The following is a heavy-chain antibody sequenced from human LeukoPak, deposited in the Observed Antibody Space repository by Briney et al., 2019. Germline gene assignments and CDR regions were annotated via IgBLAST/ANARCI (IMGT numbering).Heavy chain of an antibody. J-gene: IGHJ5*02. CDR2: IYYSGST. D-gene: IGHD3-9*01. Sequence: SETLSLTCTVSGGSINSYYWSWIRQPPGKGLEWIGYIYYSGSTNYNPSLKSRVTISVHTSMNQFSLKLSSVTAADTAVYYCARLTGYSSESWFDPWGQGTLVTVSS. CDR1: GGSINSYY. CDR3: ARLTGYSSESWFDP. V-gene: IGHV4-59*01.